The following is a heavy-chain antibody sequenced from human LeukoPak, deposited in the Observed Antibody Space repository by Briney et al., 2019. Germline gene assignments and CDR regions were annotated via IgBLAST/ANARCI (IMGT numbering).Heavy chain of an antibody. Sequence: PGGSLRLSCAASGFTFSSYGMHWVRQAPGKGLEWVAVICYDGSNKYYANAVKGRFTISRDNSKITLYLHMNSLRAEDTAVYYCARDVVVVPADTIYYYYYGMDVWGQGTTVTVSS. CDR3: ARDVVVVPADTIYYYYYGMDV. D-gene: IGHD2-2*01. CDR2: ICYDGSNK. J-gene: IGHJ6*02. V-gene: IGHV3-33*01. CDR1: GFTFSSYG.